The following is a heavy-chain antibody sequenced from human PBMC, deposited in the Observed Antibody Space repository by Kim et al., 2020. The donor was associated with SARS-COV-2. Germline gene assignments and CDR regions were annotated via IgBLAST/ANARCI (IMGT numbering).Heavy chain of an antibody. CDR1: GFTFSSYA. V-gene: IGHV3-23*01. CDR2: ISNSGGST. CDR3: AKRITYYGSGSDYSYFEN. Sequence: GGSLRLSCAASGFTFSSYAMSWVRQTPGKGLEWVSGISNSGGSTYYADSVKGRFTISRDNSKNTLYLQMSSLGADDTAVYYCAKRITYYGSGSDYSYFENWGQGTLVTVSS. J-gene: IGHJ4*02. D-gene: IGHD3-10*01.